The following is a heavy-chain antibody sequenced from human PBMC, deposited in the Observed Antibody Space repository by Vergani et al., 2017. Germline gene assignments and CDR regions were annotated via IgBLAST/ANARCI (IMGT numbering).Heavy chain of an antibody. V-gene: IGHV3-53*02. CDR1: GFTVSSNY. J-gene: IGHJ5*02. CDR3: ARDQRKWLLSHNWFDP. CDR2: IYSGGST. Sequence: EVQLVETGGGLIQPGGSLRLSCAASGFTVSSNYMSWVRQAPGKGLEWVSVIYSGGSTYYADSVKGRFTISRDNSKNTLYLQMNSLRAEDTAVYYCARDQRKWLLSHNWFDPWGQGTLVTVSS. D-gene: IGHD3-3*01.